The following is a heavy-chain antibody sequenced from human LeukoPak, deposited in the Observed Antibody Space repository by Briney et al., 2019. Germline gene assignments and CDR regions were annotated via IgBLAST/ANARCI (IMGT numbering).Heavy chain of an antibody. CDR3: ARYDFWSGYGMDV. D-gene: IGHD3-3*01. CDR2: INHSGST. V-gene: IGHV4-34*01. Sequence: SETLSLTCAVYGGSFSGYYWSWIRQPPGKGLEWIGEINHSGSTNYNPSLKSRVTISVDTSKNQFSLKLSSVTAADTAVYYCARYDFWSGYGMDVWGQGTTVTVSS. J-gene: IGHJ6*02. CDR1: GGSFSGYY.